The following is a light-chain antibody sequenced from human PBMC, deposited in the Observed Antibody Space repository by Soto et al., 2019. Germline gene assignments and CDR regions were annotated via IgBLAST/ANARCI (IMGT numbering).Light chain of an antibody. Sequence: DVQMTQSPSSLSASVGDRVTITCRASQDIRIALDWYQLKPGKAPRRLIYASSSLQSGVPSRFSGSGSGTEFTLTISSLQPEDFAVYFCQQYNNLPPDTFGQGTKLEIK. CDR1: QDIRIA. J-gene: IGKJ2*01. V-gene: IGKV1-17*01. CDR2: ASS. CDR3: QQYNNLPPDT.